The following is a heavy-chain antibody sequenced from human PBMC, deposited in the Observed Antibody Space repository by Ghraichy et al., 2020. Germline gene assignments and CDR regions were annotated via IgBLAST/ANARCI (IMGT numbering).Heavy chain of an antibody. CDR3: AKAYYMVRGLFLSFLN. CDR2: ISVTGGST. D-gene: IGHD3-10*01. Sequence: GGSLRLSCAASGFTFSTSAMGWVHQTPGKGLEWVSGISVTGGSTYYADSVKGRFTISRDNSKNTLYLQMNSLRADDTAVYYCAKAYYMVRGLFLSFLNWGQGTVVTVSP. CDR1: GFTFSTSA. V-gene: IGHV3-23*01. J-gene: IGHJ4*02.